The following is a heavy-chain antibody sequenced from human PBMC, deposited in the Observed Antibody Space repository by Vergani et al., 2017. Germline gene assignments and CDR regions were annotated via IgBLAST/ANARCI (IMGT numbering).Heavy chain of an antibody. V-gene: IGHV4-59*01. J-gene: IGHJ4*02. Sequence: QVRLQESGPGLVKPSETLSLTCSVSGRSMSGYYWSWIRQPPGKGLEWMGYVSFRGDTLYDPSVKGRMTISLNTSSNQFSLYLTSVTAADTAVYYCARSRIYYGAGSPDYWGQGTLVTVSS. D-gene: IGHD3-10*01. CDR1: GRSMSGYY. CDR3: ARSRIYYGAGSPDY. CDR2: VSFRGDT.